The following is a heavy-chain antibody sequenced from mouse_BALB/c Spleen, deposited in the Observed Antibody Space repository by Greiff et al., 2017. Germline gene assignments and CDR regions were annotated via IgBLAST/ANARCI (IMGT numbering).Heavy chain of an antibody. CDR1: GYSFTGYY. J-gene: IGHJ1*01. D-gene: IGHD2-14*01. CDR2: INPYNGAT. Sequence: EVQLQQSGPELVKPGASVKISCKASGYSFTGYYMHWVKQSHVKSLEWIGRINPYNGATSYNQNFKDKASLTVDKSSSTAYMELHSLTSEDSAVYYCARGDYRYDGYFDVWGAGTTVTVSS. V-gene: IGHV1-26*01. CDR3: ARGDYRYDGYFDV.